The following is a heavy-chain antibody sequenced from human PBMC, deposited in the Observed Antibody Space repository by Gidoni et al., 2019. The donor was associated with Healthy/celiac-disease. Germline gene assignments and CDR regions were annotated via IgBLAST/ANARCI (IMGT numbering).Heavy chain of an antibody. V-gene: IGHV4-39*01. J-gene: IGHJ6*02. CDR2: IYYSGST. Sequence: QLQLQESGPGLVKPSETLSLTCTVSGGSISSSSYYWGWIRQPPGTGLEWIGSIYYSGSTYYNPSLKSRVTISVDTSKNQFSLKLSSVTAADTAVYYCARLQEGDAYYYYYGMDVWGQGTTVTVSS. CDR3: ARLQEGDAYYYYYGMDV. CDR1: GGSISSSSYY. D-gene: IGHD3-16*01.